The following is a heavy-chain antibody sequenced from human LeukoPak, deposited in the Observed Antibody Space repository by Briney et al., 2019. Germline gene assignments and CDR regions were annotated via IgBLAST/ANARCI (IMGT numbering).Heavy chain of an antibody. CDR3: ARDRGYDSSGYYSP. V-gene: IGHV1-18*01. CDR2: ISAYNGNT. Sequence: GASVKVSCKASGYTFTSYGISWVRQAPGQGLEWMGWISAYNGNTNYAQKLQGRVTMTTDTSTSTAYMELRSLRSDDTAVYYCARDRGYDSSGYYSPWGQGTLVTVSS. J-gene: IGHJ5*02. CDR1: GYTFTSYG. D-gene: IGHD3-22*01.